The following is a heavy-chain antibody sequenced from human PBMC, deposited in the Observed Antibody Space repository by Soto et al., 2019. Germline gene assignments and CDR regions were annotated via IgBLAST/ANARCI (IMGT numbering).Heavy chain of an antibody. CDR2: ISGSGGST. V-gene: IGHV3-23*01. Sequence: GGSLRLSCAASGFTFSSYAMSWVRQAPGKGLEWVSAISGSGGSTYYADSVKGRFTISRDNSKNTLYLQMNSLRAEDTAVYYCAKAYCSSTSCYYYYYGMDVWGQGTTVTVSS. D-gene: IGHD2-2*01. J-gene: IGHJ6*02. CDR1: GFTFSSYA. CDR3: AKAYCSSTSCYYYYYGMDV.